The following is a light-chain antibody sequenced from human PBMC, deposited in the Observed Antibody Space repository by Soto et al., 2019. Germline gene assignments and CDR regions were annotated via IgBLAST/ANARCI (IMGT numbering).Light chain of an antibody. V-gene: IGLV1-40*01. CDR1: SSNIGAGYD. Sequence: QSVLTQPPSVSGAPGQRVTISCSGSSSNIGAGYDVHWYQQVPGAAPKLLIFGLNSRPAGVSDRFSASRSGTSASLAISGLQAEDEADYYCKSYDSSLSNWGIFGGGTKVTVL. CDR2: GLN. J-gene: IGLJ2*01. CDR3: KSYDSSLSNWGI.